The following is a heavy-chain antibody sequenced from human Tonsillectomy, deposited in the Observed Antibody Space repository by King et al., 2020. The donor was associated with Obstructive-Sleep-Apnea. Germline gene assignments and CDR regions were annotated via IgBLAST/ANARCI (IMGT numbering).Heavy chain of an antibody. CDR3: ARDKHGLDV. Sequence: VQLVESGGGLVQPGRSLRLSCAASGFTFDDYAMHWVRQAPGRGVEWVSSFSWNSYSIDYADSVKGRFTISRDNAQNSLYLQMNSLRAADTASYYCARDKHGLDVWGQGTTVTVPS. CDR1: GFTFDDYA. V-gene: IGHV3-9*01. CDR2: FSWNSYSI. J-gene: IGHJ6*01.